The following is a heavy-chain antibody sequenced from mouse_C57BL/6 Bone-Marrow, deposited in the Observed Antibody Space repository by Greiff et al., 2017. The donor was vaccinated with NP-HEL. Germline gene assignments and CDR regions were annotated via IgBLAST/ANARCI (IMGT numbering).Heavy chain of an antibody. CDR1: GYSITSGYY. CDR2: ISYDGSN. D-gene: IGHD1-1*01. Sequence: EVHLVESGPGLVKPSQSLSLTCSVTGYSITSGYYWNWIRQFPGNKLEWMGYISYDGSNNYNPSLKNRISITRDTSKNQFFLKLNSVTTEDTATYYCAREAITTVVFDYWGQGTTLTVSS. V-gene: IGHV3-6*01. CDR3: AREAITTVVFDY. J-gene: IGHJ2*01.